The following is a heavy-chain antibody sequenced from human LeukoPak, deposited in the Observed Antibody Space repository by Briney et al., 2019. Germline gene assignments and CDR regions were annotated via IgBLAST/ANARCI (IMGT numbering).Heavy chain of an antibody. CDR2: VSGSGGTT. CDR3: AKVPNYYDTTTYYG. V-gene: IGHV3-23*01. Sequence: GGSLRLSCAASGFTFTSYAVSWVRQAPGKGLEWVSGVSGSGGTTYYADSAKGRFTISRDNSKNTVCLQMNSLRAEDTAVYYCAKVPNYYDTTTYYGWGQGTLVAVSS. CDR1: GFTFTSYA. J-gene: IGHJ4*02. D-gene: IGHD3-22*01.